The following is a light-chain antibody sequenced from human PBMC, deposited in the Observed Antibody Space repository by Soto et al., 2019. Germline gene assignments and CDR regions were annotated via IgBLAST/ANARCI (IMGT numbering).Light chain of an antibody. CDR1: SSNIGAGYD. Sequence: QSVLTQPPSLSGAPGQRVTISGTGSSSNIGAGYDVHWYQQLPGTPPKLLIYGNSNRPSGVPDRFSGSKSGTSASLAITGLQAEDEADYYCQSYDSSLSGAVFGGGTQLTVL. CDR3: QSYDSSLSGAV. V-gene: IGLV1-40*01. J-gene: IGLJ2*01. CDR2: GNS.